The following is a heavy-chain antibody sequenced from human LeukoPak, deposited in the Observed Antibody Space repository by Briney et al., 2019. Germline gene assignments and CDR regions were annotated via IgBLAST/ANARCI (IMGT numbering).Heavy chain of an antibody. Sequence: GGSLRLSCAASGFTFSSYSMNWVRQAPGKGLEWVAVISYDGSNKYYADSVKGRFTISRDNSKNTLYLQMNSLRAEDTAVYYCAREHIAAAGSFAYWGQGTLVTVSS. V-gene: IGHV3-30*03. CDR2: ISYDGSNK. CDR1: GFTFSSYS. J-gene: IGHJ4*02. D-gene: IGHD6-13*01. CDR3: AREHIAAAGSFAY.